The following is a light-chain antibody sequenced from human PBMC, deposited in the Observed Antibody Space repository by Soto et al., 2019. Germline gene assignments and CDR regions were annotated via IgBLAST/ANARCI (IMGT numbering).Light chain of an antibody. CDR3: QQYNNWPPLT. V-gene: IGKV3-15*01. CDR2: GAS. J-gene: IGKJ4*01. CDR1: QSVSSN. Sequence: EIVLTQSPATLSVSPGERATLSCRASQSVSSNLAWYQQKPGQPPRLLIFGASNRATGIPARFSGSGSGTEFTLTISSLLSEDFAVYYCQQYNNWPPLTFGGGTKVDIK.